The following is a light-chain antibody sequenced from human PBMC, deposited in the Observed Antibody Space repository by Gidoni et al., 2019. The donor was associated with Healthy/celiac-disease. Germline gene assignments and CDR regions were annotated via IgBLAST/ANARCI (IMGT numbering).Light chain of an antibody. V-gene: IGLV1-47*01. J-gene: IGLJ3*02. CDR1: SSNSGSNY. CDR2: RNN. CDR3: AAWDDSLSGPV. Sequence: QSVLTQPPSASGTPGQGVTISCSGSSSNSGSNYVYWYQQLPGTAHKLLIYRNNQRPSGVPDRFSGSKSGTSASLAISGLRSEDEADYYCAAWDDSLSGPVFGGGTKLTVL.